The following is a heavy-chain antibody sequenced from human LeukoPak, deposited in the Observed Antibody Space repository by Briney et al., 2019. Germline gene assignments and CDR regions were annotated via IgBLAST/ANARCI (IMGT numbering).Heavy chain of an antibody. CDR1: GGSISSSSYY. CDR2: IHSDGST. J-gene: IGHJ6*03. V-gene: IGHV3-53*01. CDR3: ARDDRYDYYMDV. Sequence: ETLSLTCTVSGGSISSSSYYWGWIRQPPGKGLEWVSVIHSDGSTHYADSVKGRFTISRDNSKNTLYLQMNSLRAEDTAVYYCARDDRYDYYMDVWGKGTTVTVSS.